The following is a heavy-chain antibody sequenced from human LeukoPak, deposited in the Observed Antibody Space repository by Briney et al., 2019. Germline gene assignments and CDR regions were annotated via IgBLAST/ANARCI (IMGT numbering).Heavy chain of an antibody. V-gene: IGHV3-7*01. CDR3: ATNRRDFNI. D-gene: IGHD2/OR15-2a*01. Sequence: GGSLRLSCAASGFTFSPYWMSWVRQAPGEALEWVATIRPDGSKTYYVDSVRGRFTISRDNANNSLYLQVSTLRAEDTGIYYCATNRRDFNIWGQGTLVTVSS. CDR1: GFTFSPYW. J-gene: IGHJ3*02. CDR2: IRPDGSKT.